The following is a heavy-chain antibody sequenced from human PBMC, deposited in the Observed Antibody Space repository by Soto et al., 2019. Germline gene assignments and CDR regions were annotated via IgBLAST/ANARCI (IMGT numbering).Heavy chain of an antibody. J-gene: IGHJ5*02. CDR1: GGSFSGYY. CDR2: INHSGST. Sequence: SETLSLTCAVYGGSFSGYYWSWIRQPPGKGLEWIGEINHSGSTNYNPSLKIRGTISVDTSKNKFSLKLSSVPAADAAVYYCARVYYYGTGSYYNWFDPWGQGTLVTVSS. D-gene: IGHD3-10*01. V-gene: IGHV4-34*01. CDR3: ARVYYYGTGSYYNWFDP.